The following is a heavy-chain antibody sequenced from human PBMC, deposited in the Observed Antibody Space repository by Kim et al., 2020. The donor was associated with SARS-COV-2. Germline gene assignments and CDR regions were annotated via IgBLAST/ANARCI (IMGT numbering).Heavy chain of an antibody. CDR3: ARRRVAANNWSDP. Sequence: ASVKVSCKASGYTFTSYDINWVRQATGQGLEWMGWMNPNSGNTGYVQKFQGRVTMTRNTSISTAYMELSSLRSEDTAVYYCARRRVAANNWSDPWGQGTLVTVSS. V-gene: IGHV1-8*01. CDR2: MNPNSGNT. CDR1: GYTFTSYD. J-gene: IGHJ5*02. D-gene: IGHD6-19*01.